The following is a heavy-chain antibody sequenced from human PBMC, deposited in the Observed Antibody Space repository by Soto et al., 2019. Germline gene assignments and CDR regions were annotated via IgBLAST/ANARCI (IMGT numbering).Heavy chain of an antibody. CDR3: ARDGYYDSSGYYYGAFDI. J-gene: IGHJ3*02. V-gene: IGHV1-18*01. CDR2: ISAYNGNT. D-gene: IGHD3-22*01. Sequence: ASVKVSCKASGYTFTSYGISWVRQAPGQGLEWMGWISAYNGNTNYAQKLQGRVTMTTDTSTSTAYMELSSVTAADTAVYYCARDGYYDSSGYYYGAFDIWGQGTMVTVSS. CDR1: GYTFTSYG.